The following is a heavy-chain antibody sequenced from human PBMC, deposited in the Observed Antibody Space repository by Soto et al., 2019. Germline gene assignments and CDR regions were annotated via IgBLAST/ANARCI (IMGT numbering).Heavy chain of an antibody. CDR1: VFTCSDYG. CDR3: AKSDIVGASRCSFDY. D-gene: IGHD1-26*01. V-gene: IGHV3-30*18. J-gene: IGHJ4*01. CDR2: ISYDGTNK. Sequence: GGSLRLSCAASVFTCSDYGMHWFRQAPGKGLEWVAVISYDGTNKYYADSVKGRFTISRDNSENTLYLQMNSLRPEDTAVYYSAKSDIVGASRCSFDYWGHGTLVTVSS.